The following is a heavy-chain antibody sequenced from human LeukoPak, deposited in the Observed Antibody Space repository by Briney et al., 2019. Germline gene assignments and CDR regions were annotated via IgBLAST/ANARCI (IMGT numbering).Heavy chain of an antibody. V-gene: IGHV4-39*07. J-gene: IGHJ2*01. CDR1: GASISRSDHY. CDR3: ARIGSSSHWYFDL. CDR2: IDYSGTT. D-gene: IGHD6-6*01. Sequence: NSSETLSLTCTVSGASISRSDHYWGWIRQPPGKGLEWIGSIDYSGTTYYNPSLKSRVTISRDTPKNQFSLKLSSVTAADTAVYYCARIGSSSHWYFDLWGRGTLVTVSS.